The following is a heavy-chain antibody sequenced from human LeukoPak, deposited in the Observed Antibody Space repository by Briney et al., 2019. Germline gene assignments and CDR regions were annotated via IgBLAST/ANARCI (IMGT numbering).Heavy chain of an antibody. CDR3: ARDSHYYDSSGYDYYYYYYMDV. Sequence: GGSLRLSYAASGFSFRSSAMHWVRQAPGKGLEWMAFMRSDGSDEHYADSVKGRFTISRDNSKNTLYLQMNSLRAEDTAVYYCARDSHYYDSSGYDYYYYYYMDVWGKGTTVTVSS. CDR2: MRSDGSDE. D-gene: IGHD3-22*01. V-gene: IGHV3-30*02. J-gene: IGHJ6*03. CDR1: GFSFRSSA.